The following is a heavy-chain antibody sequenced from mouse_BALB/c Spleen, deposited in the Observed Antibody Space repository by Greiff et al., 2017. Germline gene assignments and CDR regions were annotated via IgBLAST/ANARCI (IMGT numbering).Heavy chain of an antibody. Sequence: EVQGVESGGGLVQPGGYMKLSCVASGFTFSNYWMNWVRQSPEKGLEWVAEIRLKSNNYATHYAESVKGRFTISRDDSKSSVYLQMNNLRAEDTGIYYCTRRGYLDYWGQGTTLTVSS. V-gene: IGHV6-6*02. CDR3: TRRGYLDY. D-gene: IGHD2-2*01. CDR1: GFTFSNYW. CDR2: IRLKSNNYAT. J-gene: IGHJ2*01.